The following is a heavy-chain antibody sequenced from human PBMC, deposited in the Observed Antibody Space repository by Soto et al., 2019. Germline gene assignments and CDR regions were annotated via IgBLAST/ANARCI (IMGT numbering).Heavy chain of an antibody. CDR3: ARQEDSYYYTMDV. CDR2: IYYSGST. J-gene: IGHJ6*02. Sequence: SETLSLTCTVSGSSISSSNYYWGWIRQPPGKGLEWIGTIYYSGSTYYNPSLKSRVTISVDTSKDQFSLKLSSVTAADTAVYYCARQEDSYYYTMDVWGQGTTVTVSS. V-gene: IGHV4-39*01. D-gene: IGHD2-15*01. CDR1: GSSISSSNYY.